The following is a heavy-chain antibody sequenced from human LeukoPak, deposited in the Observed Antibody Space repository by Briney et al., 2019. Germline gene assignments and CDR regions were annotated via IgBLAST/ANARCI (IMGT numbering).Heavy chain of an antibody. CDR1: GFTFSSYA. Sequence: GGSLRLSCAASGFTFSSYAMHWVRQAPGKGLEWVAVVSYDGSNKYYADSVKGRFTISRDNSKNTLYLQMNSLRAEDTAVYYCARDPDTALDYWGQGTLVTVSS. V-gene: IGHV3-30*04. CDR3: ARDPDTALDY. D-gene: IGHD5-18*01. J-gene: IGHJ4*02. CDR2: VSYDGSNK.